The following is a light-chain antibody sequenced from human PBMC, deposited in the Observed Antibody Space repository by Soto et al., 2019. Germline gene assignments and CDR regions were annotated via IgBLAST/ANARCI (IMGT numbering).Light chain of an antibody. V-gene: IGKV3-15*01. CDR1: QSVSSN. Sequence: EIVMTQSPGTLSVSPGERATLSCWASQSVSSNLSWYQQKPGQAPRLLIYDASPRATGIPARFSGSGSGTEFTLIISSLQSEDFAFYYCQQHNDWPLTFGQGTKLEIK. CDR2: DAS. J-gene: IGKJ2*01. CDR3: QQHNDWPLT.